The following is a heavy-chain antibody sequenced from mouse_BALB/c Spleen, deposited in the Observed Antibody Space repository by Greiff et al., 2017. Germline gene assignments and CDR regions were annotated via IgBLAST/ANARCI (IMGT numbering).Heavy chain of an antibody. D-gene: IGHD2-1*01. J-gene: IGHJ3*01. CDR3: TIYGNYGVWFAY. V-gene: IGHV1S22*01. CDR2: IYPGSGST. CDR1: GYTFTSYW. Sequence: LQQPGSELVRPGASVKLSCKASGYTFTSYWMHWVKQRPGQGLEWIGNIYPGSGSTNYDEKFKSKATLTVDTSSSTAYMQLSSLTSEDSAVYYCTIYGNYGVWFAYWGQGTLVTVSA.